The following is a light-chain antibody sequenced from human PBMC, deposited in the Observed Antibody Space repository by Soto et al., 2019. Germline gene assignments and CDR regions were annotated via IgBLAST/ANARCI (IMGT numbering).Light chain of an antibody. CDR2: SNN. J-gene: IGLJ1*01. Sequence: QSVLTQAPSASGTPGQRGTIPCSRSSAQIGSNTVNWFQQAPGTPPKLLIYSNNQRPSAVPDRFSGSRSGTSASLAISGLQSEDEADYYCAAWDDSLNGHDVFGTGTKVTVL. CDR1: SAQIGSNT. V-gene: IGLV1-44*01. CDR3: AAWDDSLNGHDV.